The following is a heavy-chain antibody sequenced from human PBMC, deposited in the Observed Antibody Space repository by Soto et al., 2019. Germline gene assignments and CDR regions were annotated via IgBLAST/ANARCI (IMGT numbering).Heavy chain of an antibody. CDR1: WFTFTRYS. CDR3: ARESEDLTSSFDY. J-gene: IGHJ4*02. CDR2: ISSTTNYI. V-gene: IGHV3-21*06. Sequence: VGSLRLSCAASWFTFTRYSMNWVRQAPGKGLEWVSSISSTTNYIYYGDSMKGRFTISRDNAKNSLYLEMNSLGAEDTAVYYCARESEDLTSSFDYWGQGTLVTVSS.